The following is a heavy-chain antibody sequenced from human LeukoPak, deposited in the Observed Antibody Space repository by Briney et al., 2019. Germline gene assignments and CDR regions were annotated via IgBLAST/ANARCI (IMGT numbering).Heavy chain of an antibody. CDR1: GFTFSSYA. CDR2: ISYDGSNK. V-gene: IGHV3-30*01. Sequence: GGSLRLSCAASGFTFSSYAMHWVRQAPGKGLEWVAVISYDGSNKYYADSVKGRFTISRDNSKNTLYLQMNSLRAEDTAVYYCARELVYYDSSGYGWGRGTLVTVSS. D-gene: IGHD3-22*01. CDR3: ARELVYYDSSGYG. J-gene: IGHJ4*02.